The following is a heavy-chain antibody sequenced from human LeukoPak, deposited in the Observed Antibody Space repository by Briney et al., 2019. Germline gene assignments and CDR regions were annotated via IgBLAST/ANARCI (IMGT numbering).Heavy chain of an antibody. Sequence: PGRSLRLSCAASGFTFSAYAMHWVRQAPGKGLEWVAVISYDGSNKYYADSVKGRFTISGDKSKDTLYLQMNSLRPEDTAVYYCARGPEPIAGAKNPFDIWGQGTMVTVSS. CDR3: ARGPEPIAGAKNPFDI. CDR2: ISYDGSNK. J-gene: IGHJ3*02. V-gene: IGHV3-30*01. D-gene: IGHD1-26*01. CDR1: GFTFSAYA.